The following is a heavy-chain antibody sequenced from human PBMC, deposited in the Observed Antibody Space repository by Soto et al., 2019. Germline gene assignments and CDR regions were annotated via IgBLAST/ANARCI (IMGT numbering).Heavy chain of an antibody. J-gene: IGHJ4*02. CDR3: ARSDGRY. CDR1: GGSISSDY. Sequence: PSETLXLTCTVFGGSISSDYWSWIRQPPGKGLEWIGYIYYSGSTNYNPSLKSRVTISVDTSKNQFSLKLSSVTAADTAVYYCARSDGRYWGQGTLVTVSS. CDR2: IYYSGST. V-gene: IGHV4-59*01.